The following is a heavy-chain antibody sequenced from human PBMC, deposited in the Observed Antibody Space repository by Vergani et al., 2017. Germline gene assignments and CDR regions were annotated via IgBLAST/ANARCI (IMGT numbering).Heavy chain of an antibody. Sequence: QVHLQESVPGLLKPSETLSLTCTVSGYSISSGYYWGWIRQPPGKGLEWIGSISHSGYTFYSPSLKSRVSMSVDTSKNQFSLRVNAVTAADTAVYYCVRDPWESGGPYSGGWGRGTLVSVSS. CDR1: GYSISSGYY. CDR3: VRDPWESGGPYSGG. V-gene: IGHV4-38-2*02. J-gene: IGHJ4*02. CDR2: ISHSGYT. D-gene: IGHD2-15*01.